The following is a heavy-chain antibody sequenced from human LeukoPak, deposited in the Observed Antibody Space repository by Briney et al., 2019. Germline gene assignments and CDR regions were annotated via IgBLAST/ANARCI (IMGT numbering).Heavy chain of an antibody. Sequence: SETLSLTCTVSGGSISGYSWSWVRQPPGKGLEWIGYIYNGGSTKYGPSLKSRVTISVDTSKNQFSLKLSSVTAADTAVYYCARGSHYSSGWYSLHWYFDLWGRGTLVTVSS. D-gene: IGHD6-19*01. V-gene: IGHV4-59*12. J-gene: IGHJ2*01. CDR1: GGSISGYS. CDR2: IYNGGST. CDR3: ARGSHYSSGWYSLHWYFDL.